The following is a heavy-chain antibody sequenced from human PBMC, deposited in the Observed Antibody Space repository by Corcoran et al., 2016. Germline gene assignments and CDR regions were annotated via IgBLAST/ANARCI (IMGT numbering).Heavy chain of an antibody. D-gene: IGHD3-10*02. CDR2: IYHSGST. CDR3: ARGSSGYGYVSDY. V-gene: IGHV4-38-2*02. J-gene: IGHJ4*02. Sequence: QVQLQESGPGLVKPSETLSLTCTVSGYSISSGYYWGWIRQTPGKGLEWIGSIYHSGSTYFNPSLQRRVTISVDTSKNQFSLKLRSGTAADTAVYYCARGSSGYGYVSDYWGQGSLVTVTS. CDR1: GYSISSGYY.